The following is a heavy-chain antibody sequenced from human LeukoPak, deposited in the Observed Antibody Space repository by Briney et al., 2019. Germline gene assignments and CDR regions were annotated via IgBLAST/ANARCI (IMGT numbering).Heavy chain of an antibody. CDR2: INHSGGT. Sequence: PSETLSLTCAVYGGSFSGYYWSWIRQPPGKGLEWIGEINHSGGTSYNPSLKSRVTISVETSKNKFSLKLSSVTAADTAVYYCARVHRFGYYCYYGMDVWGQGTTVTVSS. CDR1: GGSFSGYY. D-gene: IGHD3-10*01. CDR3: ARVHRFGYYCYYGMDV. J-gene: IGHJ6*02. V-gene: IGHV4-34*01.